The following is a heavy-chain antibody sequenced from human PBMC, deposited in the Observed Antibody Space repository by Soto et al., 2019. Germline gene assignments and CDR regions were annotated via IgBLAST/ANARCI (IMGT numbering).Heavy chain of an antibody. Sequence: VSLTCTVSGGSISSYYWSWIRQPPGKGLEWIGYIYYSGSTNYNPSLKSRVTISVDTSKNQFSLKLSSVTAADTAVYYCARDPHYYDFWSGYEGAGWFDPWGQGTLVTVSS. V-gene: IGHV4-59*01. CDR3: ARDPHYYDFWSGYEGAGWFDP. D-gene: IGHD3-3*01. CDR1: GGSISSYY. J-gene: IGHJ5*02. CDR2: IYYSGST.